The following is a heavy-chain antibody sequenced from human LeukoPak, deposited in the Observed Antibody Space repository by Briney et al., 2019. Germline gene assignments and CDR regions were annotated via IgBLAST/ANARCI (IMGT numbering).Heavy chain of an antibody. CDR3: ARDSDTYYDILTGYHLVDY. D-gene: IGHD3-9*01. J-gene: IGHJ4*02. V-gene: IGHV1-2*02. CDR2: INPNSGGT. Sequence: ASVKVSCKASGYTFTGYYMHWVRQAPGQGLEWMGWINPNSGGTNYAQKFQGRVTMTRDTSISTAYMELSSLRSDDTAVYYCARDSDTYYDILTGYHLVDYWGQGTLVTVSS. CDR1: GYTFTGYY.